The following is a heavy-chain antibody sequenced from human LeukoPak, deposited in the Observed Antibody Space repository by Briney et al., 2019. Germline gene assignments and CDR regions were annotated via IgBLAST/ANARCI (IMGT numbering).Heavy chain of an antibody. V-gene: IGHV3-9*01. Sequence: GGSLRLSCAASGFTFDDYAMHWVRQAPGEGLEWVSGISWNSGSIGYADSVKGRFTISRDNAKNSLYLQMSSLRAEDTALYYCAKDRSSGSNYYYYGMDVWGQGTTVTVSS. J-gene: IGHJ6*02. CDR3: AKDRSSGSNYYYYGMDV. CDR2: ISWNSGSI. D-gene: IGHD6-19*01. CDR1: GFTFDDYA.